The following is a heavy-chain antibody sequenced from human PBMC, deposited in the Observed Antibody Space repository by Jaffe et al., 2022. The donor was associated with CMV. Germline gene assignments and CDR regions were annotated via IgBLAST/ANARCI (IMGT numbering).Heavy chain of an antibody. D-gene: IGHD5-12*01. Sequence: QVQLQESGPGLVKPSETLSLTCTVSGGSISSYYWSWIRQPPGKGLEWIGYIYYSGSTNYNPSLKSRVTISVDTSKNQFSLKLSSVTAADTAVYYCARDHRDGYPDYWGQGTLVTVSS. CDR2: IYYSGST. V-gene: IGHV4-59*01. CDR1: GGSISSYY. J-gene: IGHJ4*02. CDR3: ARDHRDGYPDY.